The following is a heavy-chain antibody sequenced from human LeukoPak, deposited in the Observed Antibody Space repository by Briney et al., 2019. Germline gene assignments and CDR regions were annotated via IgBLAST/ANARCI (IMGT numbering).Heavy chain of an antibody. CDR2: ISAYNGNT. J-gene: IGHJ4*02. Sequence: ASVKVSCKASGYTFTSYAMNWVRQAPGQGLEWMGWISAYNGNTNYAQKLQGRVTMTTDTSTSTAYMELGSLRSDDTAVYYCARGREEWEPLGVDYWGQGTLVTVSS. CDR1: GYTFTSYA. CDR3: ARGREEWEPLGVDY. V-gene: IGHV1-18*01. D-gene: IGHD1-26*01.